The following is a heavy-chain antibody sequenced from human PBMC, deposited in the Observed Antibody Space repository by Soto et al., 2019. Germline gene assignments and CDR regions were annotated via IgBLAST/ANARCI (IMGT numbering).Heavy chain of an antibody. D-gene: IGHD3-22*01. CDR1: GGSIRTIY. V-gene: IGHV4-4*07. Sequence: QVQLQESGPGLVKPSETLSLSCSVSGGSIRTIYWTWVRQPAGKGLEWIGRIHARGSSSYNPSLVRRVSMSIDTPTNHCSLKLRSVTAADTAVYFCAREARDSGDGLDVWCQGTAGTVSS. CDR3: AREARDSGDGLDV. CDR2: IHARGSS. J-gene: IGHJ6*02.